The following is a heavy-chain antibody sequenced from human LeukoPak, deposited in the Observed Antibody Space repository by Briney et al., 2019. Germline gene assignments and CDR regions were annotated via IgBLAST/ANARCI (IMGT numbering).Heavy chain of an antibody. CDR3: ARHRGPSSSSYPLDAFDI. Sequence: PETLSLTCTVSGGSINNYYWSWIRQAPGKGLEWIGYMYSSGSTNYNPSLKSRATMSVDTSNNQLSLRLNSVTAADTAVYYCARHRGPSSSSYPLDAFDIWGQGTLVTVSS. CDR1: GGSINNYY. V-gene: IGHV4-59*08. CDR2: MYSSGST. J-gene: IGHJ3*02. D-gene: IGHD6-13*01.